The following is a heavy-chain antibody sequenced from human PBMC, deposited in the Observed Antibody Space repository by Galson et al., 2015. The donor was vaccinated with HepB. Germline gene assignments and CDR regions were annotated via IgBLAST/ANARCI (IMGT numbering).Heavy chain of an antibody. V-gene: IGHV3-30*01. CDR1: GFMVDTSG. J-gene: IGHJ3*01. CDR3: ARGRHSSGSFDV. Sequence: ALRLSCAASGFMVDTSGTHWGRQAPCTGVEWIAVPSYDGTTPYYAASVKGRIPISMANSKPTIYLQMNNLRLADTAVYYCARGRHSSGSFDVWGQGTMVTVSS. CDR2: PSYDGTTP. D-gene: IGHD3-22*01.